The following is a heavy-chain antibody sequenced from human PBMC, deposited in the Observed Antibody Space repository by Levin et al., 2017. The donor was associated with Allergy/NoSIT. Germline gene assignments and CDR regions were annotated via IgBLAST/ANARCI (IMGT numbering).Heavy chain of an antibody. CDR3: ASDYYYADQQLGFDN. J-gene: IGHJ5*02. CDR1: GFNFGGCA. D-gene: IGHD6-13*01. Sequence: GESLKISCATSGFNFGGCAMSWFRQAPGKGLEWVALIRDVPHGGTIDYAASVRGRFIISRDDSKATAYLQLNSLRAEDTAVYYCASDYYYADQQLGFDNWGQGTLVTVSS. V-gene: IGHV3-49*03. CDR2: IRDVPHGGTI.